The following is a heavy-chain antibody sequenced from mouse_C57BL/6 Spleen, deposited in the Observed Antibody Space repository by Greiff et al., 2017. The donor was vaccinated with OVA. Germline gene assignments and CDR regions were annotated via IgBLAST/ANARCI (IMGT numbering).Heavy chain of an antibody. J-gene: IGHJ4*01. CDR3: ARLDDYDEGDAMDY. D-gene: IGHD2-4*01. CDR2: ISYDGSN. CDR1: GYSITSGYY. V-gene: IGHV3-6*01. Sequence: EVQVVESGPGLVKPSQSLSLTCSVTGYSITSGYYWNWIRQFPGNKLEWMGYISYDGSNNYNPSLKNRISITRDTSKNQFFLKLNSVTTEDTATYYCARLDDYDEGDAMDYWGQGTSVTVSS.